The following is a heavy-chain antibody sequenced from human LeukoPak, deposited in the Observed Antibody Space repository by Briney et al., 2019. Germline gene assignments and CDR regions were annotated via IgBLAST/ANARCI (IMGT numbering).Heavy chain of an antibody. CDR1: GYTFSSYA. Sequence: PGRSLRLSCAASGYTFSSYAMSWVRQAPGKGLEWVSAISGSGGSTYYADSVKGRFTISRDNSKNTLYLQMNSLRAEDTAVYYCAKDGGSYEYYFDYWGQGTLVTVSS. V-gene: IGHV3-23*01. CDR2: ISGSGGST. CDR3: AKDGGSYEYYFDY. J-gene: IGHJ4*02. D-gene: IGHD1-26*01.